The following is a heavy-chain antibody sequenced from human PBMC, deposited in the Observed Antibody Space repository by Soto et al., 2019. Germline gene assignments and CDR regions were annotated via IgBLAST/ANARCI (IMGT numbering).Heavy chain of an antibody. V-gene: IGHV4-59*01. CDR3: ARPHGGSSGWDNWFDP. CDR2: IYYSGST. J-gene: IGHJ5*02. CDR1: GGSISSYY. Sequence: QVQLQELGPGLVKPSETLSLTCTVSGGSISSYYWSWIRQPPGKGLEWIGYIYYSGSTNYNPSLKRRVTISVDTSKNQFALKLSSVTAADTAVYYCARPHGGSSGWDNWFDPWGQGTLVTVSS. D-gene: IGHD6-25*01.